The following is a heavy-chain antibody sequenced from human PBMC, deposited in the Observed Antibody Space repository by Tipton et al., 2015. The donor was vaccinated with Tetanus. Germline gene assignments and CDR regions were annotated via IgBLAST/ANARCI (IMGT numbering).Heavy chain of an antibody. CDR1: GFTFSAYW. CDR3: ARDRYLLYIPDAFDM. D-gene: IGHD3-10*01. J-gene: IGHJ3*02. Sequence: SLRLSCAASGFTFSAYWMSWVRQAPGKGLGWVANIKGDGSDKKYVDSVRGRFTISRDNAKNSLFLQMNSLRVEDTAVYYCARDRYLLYIPDAFDMWGQGTMVTVSS. V-gene: IGHV3-7*01. CDR2: IKGDGSDK.